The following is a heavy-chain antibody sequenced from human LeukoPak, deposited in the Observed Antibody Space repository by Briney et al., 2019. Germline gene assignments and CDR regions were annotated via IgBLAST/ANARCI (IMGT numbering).Heavy chain of an antibody. J-gene: IGHJ4*02. CDR3: ASMWDANGDHGVDY. V-gene: IGHV4-4*02. D-gene: IGHD4-17*01. CDR2: IYHSGST. Sequence: PSETLSLTCAVSGGSISSSNWWSWVRQPPGKGLEWIGEIYHSGSTNYNPSLKSRVTISVDKSKDQFSLKLSSVTAADTAVYYCASMWDANGDHGVDYWGQGTLVTVSS. CDR1: GGSISSSNW.